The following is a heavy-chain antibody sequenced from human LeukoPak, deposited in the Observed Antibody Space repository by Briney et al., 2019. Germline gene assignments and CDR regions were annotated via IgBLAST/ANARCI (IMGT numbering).Heavy chain of an antibody. CDR2: INSDGSST. V-gene: IGHV3-74*01. Sequence: GGSLRLSCAASGFTFNTYWMYWVRQAPGKGLVWVSRINSDGSSTNYADSVKGRFTISRDNAKNTLYVQINSLRAEDTAVYYCARAGDYYDSSGYYLFDYWGQGTLVTVSS. J-gene: IGHJ4*02. CDR1: GFTFNTYW. D-gene: IGHD3-22*01. CDR3: ARAGDYYDSSGYYLFDY.